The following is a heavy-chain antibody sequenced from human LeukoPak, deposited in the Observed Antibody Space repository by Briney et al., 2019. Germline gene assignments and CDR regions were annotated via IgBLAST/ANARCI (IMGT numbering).Heavy chain of an antibody. J-gene: IGHJ4*02. D-gene: IGHD2-2*01. V-gene: IGHV3-23*01. Sequence: GGSLRLSCAASGFTFSGYVMTWVRQAPGKGLEWVSSLSGNGDKTSYADSVKGRFTISRDNSKNTLYLQMNSLRAEDTAVYYCAKSYQLLVRNWGQGTLVTVSS. CDR1: GFTFSGYV. CDR2: LSGNGDKT. CDR3: AKSYQLLVRN.